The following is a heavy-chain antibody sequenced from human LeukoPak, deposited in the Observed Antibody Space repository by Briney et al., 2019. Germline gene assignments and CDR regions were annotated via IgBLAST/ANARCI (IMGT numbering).Heavy chain of an antibody. CDR3: AREPGVNMYYFDC. Sequence: ASVKVSCKASGYTFTSYYMHWVRQAPGQGLEWMGIINPSGGSTSYAQKFQGRVTMTRDTSTSTVYMELSSLSSEDTAVYYCAREPGVNMYYFDCWGQGTLVTVSS. CDR2: INPSGGST. V-gene: IGHV1-46*01. D-gene: IGHD2/OR15-2a*01. CDR1: GYTFTSYY. J-gene: IGHJ4*02.